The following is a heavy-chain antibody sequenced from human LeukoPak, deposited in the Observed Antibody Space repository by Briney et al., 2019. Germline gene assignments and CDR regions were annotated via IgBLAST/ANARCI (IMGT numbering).Heavy chain of an antibody. CDR3: ARSSGWYDDNYFDY. D-gene: IGHD6-19*01. J-gene: IGHJ4*02. CDR2: INPNSGGT. Sequence: GASVEVSCKASGYTFTSYGISWVRQAPGQGLEWMGWINPNSGGTNYAQKFQGRVTMTRDTSISTAYMELSRLRSDDTAVYYCARSSGWYDDNYFDYWGQGTLVTVSS. CDR1: GYTFTSYG. V-gene: IGHV1-2*02.